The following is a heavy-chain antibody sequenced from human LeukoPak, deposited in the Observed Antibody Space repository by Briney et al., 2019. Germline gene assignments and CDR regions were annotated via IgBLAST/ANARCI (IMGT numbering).Heavy chain of an antibody. Sequence: GGSLRLSCAASGFTFSNYNMNWVRQAPGKGLEWVSSIRSSTTYVYYADSVKGRFTISRDNAKNSLYLQMNSLRAEDTAVYYCARGVNNWNVDVFDIWGQGTMVTVSS. D-gene: IGHD1-20*01. CDR1: GFTFSNYN. CDR3: ARGVNNWNVDVFDI. J-gene: IGHJ3*02. V-gene: IGHV3-21*01. CDR2: IRSSTTYV.